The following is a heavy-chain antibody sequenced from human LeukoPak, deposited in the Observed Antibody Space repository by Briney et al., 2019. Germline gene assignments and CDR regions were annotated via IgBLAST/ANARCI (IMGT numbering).Heavy chain of an antibody. D-gene: IGHD3-9*01. V-gene: IGHV3-21*01. CDR1: GFTFSSYS. Sequence: PGGSLRLSCVASGFTFSSYSMNWVRQAPGKGLEWVSSISSSSSYIYYADSVKGRFTISRDNAKNSLYPQMNSLRAEDTAVYYCASPAAYYDILTGFDYWGQGTLVTVSS. CDR3: ASPAAYYDILTGFDY. J-gene: IGHJ4*02. CDR2: ISSSSSYI.